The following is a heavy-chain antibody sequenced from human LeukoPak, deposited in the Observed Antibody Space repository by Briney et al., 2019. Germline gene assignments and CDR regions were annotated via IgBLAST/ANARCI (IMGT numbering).Heavy chain of an antibody. CDR3: ARDRGIVGAIDY. V-gene: IGHV3-20*04. D-gene: IGHD1-26*01. Sequence: GGSLRLSCAASGFSFDDYGMNWVRQAPGKGLEWVSGINWSGGSTGYADSVKGRFTISRDNAKNSLYLQIYSLRAEDTAVYYCARDRGIVGAIDYWGQGTLVTVSS. CDR1: GFSFDDYG. J-gene: IGHJ4*02. CDR2: INWSGGST.